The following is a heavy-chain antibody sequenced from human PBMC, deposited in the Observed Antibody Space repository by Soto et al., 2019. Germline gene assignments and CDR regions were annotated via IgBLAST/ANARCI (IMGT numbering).Heavy chain of an antibody. D-gene: IGHD3-3*01. CDR1: GLTFSSYA. J-gene: IGHJ6*02. CDR3: ARDDLPIFGVVPGHGMAV. V-gene: IGHV3-30-3*01. CDR2: ISYDGSNK. Sequence: GGSLRLSCAASGLTFSSYAMHWVRQAPGKGLEWVAVISYDGSNKYYADSVKGRFTISRDNSKNTLYLQMNSLRAEDTAVYYCARDDLPIFGVVPGHGMAVWGQGPTVPVAS.